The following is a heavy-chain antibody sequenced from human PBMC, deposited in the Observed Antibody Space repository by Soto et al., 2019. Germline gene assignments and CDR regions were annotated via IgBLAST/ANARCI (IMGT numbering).Heavy chain of an antibody. CDR2: INHSGST. Sequence: PSETLSLTCAVYGGSFSGYYWSWILQPPGKGLEWIGEINHSGSTNYNPSLKSRVTISVDTSKNQFSLKLSSVTAADTAVYYCARRINYGDYLNWFDPWGQGTLVTVSS. CDR1: GGSFSGYY. CDR3: ARRINYGDYLNWFDP. V-gene: IGHV4-34*01. J-gene: IGHJ5*02. D-gene: IGHD4-17*01.